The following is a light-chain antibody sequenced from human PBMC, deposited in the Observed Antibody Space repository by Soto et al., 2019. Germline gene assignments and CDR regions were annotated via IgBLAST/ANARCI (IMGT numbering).Light chain of an antibody. Sequence: EIVLTQSPGTLSLSPGERATLSCRASLSVSSNYVAWYQQKPGQAPRLLIYGASSRATGIPDRFSGSGSGTDFTLTISRLEPEDFAVYYCQQYGSSSSTSGGGTKVGIK. CDR3: QQYGSSSST. J-gene: IGKJ4*01. V-gene: IGKV3-20*01. CDR1: LSVSSNY. CDR2: GAS.